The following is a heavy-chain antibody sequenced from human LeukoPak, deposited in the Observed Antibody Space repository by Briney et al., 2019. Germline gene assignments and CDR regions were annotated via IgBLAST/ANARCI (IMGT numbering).Heavy chain of an antibody. D-gene: IGHD4-17*01. J-gene: IGHJ5*02. CDR1: GGSTIRNNYY. Sequence: SETLSLTCNVSGGSTIRNNYYGSWIRQPPGQGLEWIGSVSYGGSTYYNSSLKSRLTMSIDRAKNEFSLNLRSVTAADTAVYYCAIRKRIFGDYVWFDPWGHGALVTVSS. CDR2: VSYGGST. CDR3: AIRKRIFGDYVWFDP. V-gene: IGHV4-39*01.